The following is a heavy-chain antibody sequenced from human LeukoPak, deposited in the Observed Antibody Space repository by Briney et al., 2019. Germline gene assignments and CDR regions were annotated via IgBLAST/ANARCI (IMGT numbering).Heavy chain of an antibody. Sequence: AASVKVSCKASGYTFTSYGISWVRQAPGQGLEWMGWISAYNGNTNYAQKLQGRVTMTTDTSTSTAYMELRSLRSDDTAVYYCARDRYCSSTSCSPYYYYYYYMDVWGKGTTVTISS. J-gene: IGHJ6*03. D-gene: IGHD2-2*01. V-gene: IGHV1-18*01. CDR2: ISAYNGNT. CDR1: GYTFTSYG. CDR3: ARDRYCSSTSCSPYYYYYYYMDV.